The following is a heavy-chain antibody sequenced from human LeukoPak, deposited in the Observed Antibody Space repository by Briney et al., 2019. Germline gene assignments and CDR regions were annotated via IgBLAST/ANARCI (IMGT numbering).Heavy chain of an antibody. Sequence: GESLKISCKISGYKLTNNWIGWVRQMPGKGLEWMGIIYPGDSDTRYSPSFQGQVTISADKSISTAYLQWSSLKASDTAMYYCARLLRNIAAAVYYFDYWGQGTLVTVSS. V-gene: IGHV5-51*01. J-gene: IGHJ4*02. CDR3: ARLLRNIAAAVYYFDY. CDR1: GYKLTNNW. CDR2: IYPGDSDT. D-gene: IGHD6-13*01.